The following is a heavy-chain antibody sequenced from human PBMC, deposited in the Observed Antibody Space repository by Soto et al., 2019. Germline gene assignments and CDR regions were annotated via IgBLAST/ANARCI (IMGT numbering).Heavy chain of an antibody. J-gene: IGHJ6*02. D-gene: IGHD3-10*02. CDR2: IIPIFGTA. V-gene: IGHV1-69*13. CDR1: GGSFSIYA. Sequence: SLKFSCKAAGGSFSIYAISWVRQAPGQGLEWMGGIIPIFGTANYAQKFQGRITITSDEYTSIVYMELSSLRSEDTAVYYCMRDQRPMFPLRSYGMDVWGQATTVNVSS. CDR3: MRDQRPMFPLRSYGMDV.